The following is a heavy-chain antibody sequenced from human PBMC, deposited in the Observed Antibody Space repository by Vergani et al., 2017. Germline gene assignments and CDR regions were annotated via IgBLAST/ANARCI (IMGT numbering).Heavy chain of an antibody. CDR1: GFTFSSYW. V-gene: IGHV3-74*01. Sequence: EVQLVESGGGLVQPGGSLRLSCAASGFTFSSYWMSWVRQAPGKGLVWVSRINSDGSSTSYADSVKGRFTISRDNAKNTLYLQMNSLRAEDTAVYYCARDPGQQLAFDYWGQGTLVTVSS. J-gene: IGHJ4*02. CDR3: ARDPGQQLAFDY. CDR2: INSDGSST. D-gene: IGHD6-13*01.